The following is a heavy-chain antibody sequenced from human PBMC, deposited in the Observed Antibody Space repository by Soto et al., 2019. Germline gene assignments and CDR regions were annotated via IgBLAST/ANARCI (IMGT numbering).Heavy chain of an antibody. Sequence: QVQLVESGGGVVQPGRSLRLSCAASGFIFSNYGMHWVRQAPGKGLEWVAIISYAGNNEYYVDSVKGRFTISRDNSKNTLYLQMNSLRVEDTAVYYCSRDSNKDSLDYWGLGTLVPVSS. CDR3: SRDSNKDSLDY. CDR2: ISYAGNNE. J-gene: IGHJ4*02. D-gene: IGHD2-15*01. V-gene: IGHV3-33*05. CDR1: GFIFSNYG.